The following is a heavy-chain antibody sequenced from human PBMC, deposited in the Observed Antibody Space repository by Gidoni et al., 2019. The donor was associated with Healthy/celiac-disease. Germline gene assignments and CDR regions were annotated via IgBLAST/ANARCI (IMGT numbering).Heavy chain of an antibody. CDR1: GGSISSGGYS. D-gene: IGHD6-13*01. Sequence: QVQLQESGPGLVKPSQTLSLTCTVSGGSISSGGYSWSWIRQHPGKGLEWIGYIYYSGSTYYNPSLKSRVTISVDTSKNQFSLKLSSVTAADTAVYYCARDGYSSSWRTYYYYYGMDVWGQGTTVTVSS. CDR2: IYYSGST. CDR3: ARDGYSSSWRTYYYYYGMDV. V-gene: IGHV4-31*03. J-gene: IGHJ6*02.